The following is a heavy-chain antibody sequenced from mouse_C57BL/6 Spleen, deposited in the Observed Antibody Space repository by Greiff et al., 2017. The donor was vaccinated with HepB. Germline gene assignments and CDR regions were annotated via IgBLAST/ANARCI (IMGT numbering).Heavy chain of an antibody. Sequence: QVQLQQSGAELARPGASVKLSCKASGYTFTSYGISWVKQRTGQGLEWIGEIYPRSGNTYYNEKFKGKATLTADKSSSTAYMELRSLTSEDSAVYFCARERITTVVATPYYFDYWGQGTTLTVSS. D-gene: IGHD1-1*01. J-gene: IGHJ2*01. CDR2: IYPRSGNT. CDR3: ARERITTVVATPYYFDY. V-gene: IGHV1-81*01. CDR1: GYTFTSYG.